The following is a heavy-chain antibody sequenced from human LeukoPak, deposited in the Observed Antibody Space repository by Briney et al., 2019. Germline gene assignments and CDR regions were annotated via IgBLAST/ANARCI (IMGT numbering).Heavy chain of an antibody. V-gene: IGHV4-59*08. Sequence: SETLSLTCAVSGGSINSHYWGWIRQPPGKGPQWIGDIYYTGKNNYNPSLKSRVTISLDTSKDHLSPNLTSVLAADTAIYYCVRRDTGWNYFDYWGQGILVTVSS. J-gene: IGHJ4*02. CDR3: VRRDTGWNYFDY. CDR1: GGSINSHY. CDR2: IYYTGKN. D-gene: IGHD6-19*01.